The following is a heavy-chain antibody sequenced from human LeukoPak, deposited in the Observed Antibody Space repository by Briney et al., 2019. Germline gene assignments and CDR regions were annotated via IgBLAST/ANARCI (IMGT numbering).Heavy chain of an antibody. J-gene: IGHJ4*02. CDR1: GYTFTRYD. V-gene: IGHV1-8*01. CDR3: ARGSRSGDY. D-gene: IGHD3-10*01. Sequence: GASVTVSCKTSGYTFTRYDINWVRQATGQGLEWMGWMNPNSGNTGYAQKFQGRVTMTRNISTSTAYMELSSLRSEDTAVYYCARGSRSGDYWGQGTQVTVSS. CDR2: MNPNSGNT.